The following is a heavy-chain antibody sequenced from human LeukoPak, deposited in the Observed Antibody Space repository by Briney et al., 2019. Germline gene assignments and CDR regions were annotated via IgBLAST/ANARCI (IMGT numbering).Heavy chain of an antibody. J-gene: IGHJ6*02. CDR2: ISYDGSNK. CDR1: GFTFSSYG. CDR3: AKDSSSGCPTCYYYGMDV. D-gene: IGHD6-19*01. V-gene: IGHV3-30*18. Sequence: GGSLGLSCAASGFTFSSYGMHWVRQAPGKGLEWVAVISYDGSNKYYADSVKGRFTISRDNSKNTLYLQMNSLRAEDTAVYYCAKDSSSGCPTCYYYGMDVWGQGTTVTVSS.